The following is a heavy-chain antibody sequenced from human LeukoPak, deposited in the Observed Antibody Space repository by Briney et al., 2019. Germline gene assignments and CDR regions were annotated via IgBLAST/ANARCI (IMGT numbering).Heavy chain of an antibody. CDR3: ARDLRSGSYPYDY. CDR2: ISSSSSYI. Sequence: GGSLRLSCAASGFTFSSYSMNWVRQAPGKGLEWASSISSSSSYIYYADSVKGRFTISRDNAKNSLYLQMNSLRAEDTAVYYCARDLRSGSYPYDYWGQGTLVTVSS. V-gene: IGHV3-21*01. J-gene: IGHJ4*02. D-gene: IGHD1-26*01. CDR1: GFTFSSYS.